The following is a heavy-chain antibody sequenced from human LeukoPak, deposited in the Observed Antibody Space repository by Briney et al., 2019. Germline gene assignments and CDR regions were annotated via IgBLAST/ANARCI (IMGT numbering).Heavy chain of an antibody. Sequence: SETLSLTCAVYGGSFSGYYWRWIRQPPGKGLEWIGEINHSGSTNYNPSLKSRFTISVDTSKNQFSLKLSSVTAADTAVYYCASAGVRGYSKLSARYGMYVWGQGTTVIVSS. V-gene: IGHV4-34*01. CDR1: GGSFSGYY. D-gene: IGHD5-18*01. J-gene: IGHJ6*02. CDR3: ASAGVRGYSKLSARYGMYV. CDR2: INHSGST.